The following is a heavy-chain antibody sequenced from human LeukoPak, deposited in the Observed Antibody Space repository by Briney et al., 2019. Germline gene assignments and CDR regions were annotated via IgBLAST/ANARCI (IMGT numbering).Heavy chain of an antibody. CDR2: ISSSGSTI. J-gene: IGHJ6*03. CDR1: GFTFSSYE. Sequence: GGSLRLSCAASGFTFSSYEMNWVRQAPGKGLEWVSYISSSGSTIYYADSVKGRFTISRDNSKNTLYLQMNSLRAEDTAVYYCAREEVQQQLYYYMDVWGKGTTVTVSS. CDR3: AREEVQQQLYYYMDV. D-gene: IGHD6-13*01. V-gene: IGHV3-48*03.